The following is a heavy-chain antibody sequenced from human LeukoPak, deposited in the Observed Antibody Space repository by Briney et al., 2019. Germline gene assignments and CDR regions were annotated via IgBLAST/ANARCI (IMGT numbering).Heavy chain of an antibody. J-gene: IGHJ4*02. Sequence: GGSLGLSCAASGFTFSGSDMHWVRQASGEGLEWVGRIRNKANSYATAYAASVKGRFTISRDDSKNTAYLQMNSLKTEDTAVYYCTTLDFDYWGQGTLVTVSS. CDR3: TTLDFDY. V-gene: IGHV3-73*01. CDR1: GFTFSGSD. CDR2: IRNKANSYAT.